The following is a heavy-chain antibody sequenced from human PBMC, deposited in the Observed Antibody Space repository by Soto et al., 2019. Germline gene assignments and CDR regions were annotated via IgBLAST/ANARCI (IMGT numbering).Heavy chain of an antibody. V-gene: IGHV3-23*01. D-gene: IGHD1-1*01. CDR2: IGVTEGST. Sequence: SLRLSFAASRFTFSNFAMSWVRQAPGKGLEWISTIGVTEGSTYYADSVKGRFTIYRDNSENTLYLQMNSLRGGDTALYYCAKVMYTWNDVAAFDSWGQGTLVTVSS. CDR1: RFTFSNFA. J-gene: IGHJ4*02. CDR3: AKVMYTWNDVAAFDS.